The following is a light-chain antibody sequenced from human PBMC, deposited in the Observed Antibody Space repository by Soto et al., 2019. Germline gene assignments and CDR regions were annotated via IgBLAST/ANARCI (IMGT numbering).Light chain of an antibody. J-gene: IGLJ3*02. CDR1: SGSIASNY. V-gene: IGLV6-57*01. Sequence: NFMLTQPHSVSESPGKTVTISCTRTSGSIASNYVQWYQQRPGSSPTTVIYDDNQRPSGVPDRFSGSIDSSSNSASLTISGLKTEDEADYYCQSYDSSPAWVFGGGTKLTVL. CDR3: QSYDSSPAWV. CDR2: DDN.